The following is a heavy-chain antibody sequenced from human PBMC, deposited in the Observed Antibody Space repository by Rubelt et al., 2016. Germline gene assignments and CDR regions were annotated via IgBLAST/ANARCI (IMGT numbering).Heavy chain of an antibody. D-gene: IGHD4-23*01. CDR1: GSFSGYY. CDR3: ARDDLADRWTFDY. Sequence: GSFSGYYWSWIRQPPGKGLEWIGEINHSGSTNYNPSLKSRVTISVDTSKNQFSLKLSSVTAADTAVYYCARDDLADRWTFDYWGQGTLVTVSS. V-gene: IGHV4-34*01. CDR2: INHSGST. J-gene: IGHJ4*02.